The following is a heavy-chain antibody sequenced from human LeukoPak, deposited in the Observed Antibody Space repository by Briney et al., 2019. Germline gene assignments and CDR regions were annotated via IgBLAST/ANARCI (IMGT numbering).Heavy chain of an antibody. D-gene: IGHD6-19*01. V-gene: IGHV3-23*01. Sequence: GGSLRLSCAASGFTFSSYSMNWVRQAPGKGLEWVSAISGSGGSTYYADSVKGRFTISRDNAKNSLYLQMNSLRAEDTALYYCAKDIKVGDSSGWLDAFDIWGQGTMVTVSS. CDR3: AKDIKVGDSSGWLDAFDI. CDR2: ISGSGGST. J-gene: IGHJ3*02. CDR1: GFTFSSYS.